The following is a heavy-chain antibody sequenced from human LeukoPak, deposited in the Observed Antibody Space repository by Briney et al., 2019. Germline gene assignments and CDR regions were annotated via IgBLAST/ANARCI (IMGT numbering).Heavy chain of an antibody. Sequence: GGSLRLSCTAFGFASDEHGMSWVRQVPGKGLEWVAGINWSGGSTGYADPLRGRFTISRDNAKNSLYLQMDSLRAEDTALYYCARAPITSPFYFDYWGQGTLVTVSS. CDR3: ARAPITSPFYFDY. V-gene: IGHV3-20*04. CDR1: GFASDEHG. J-gene: IGHJ4*02. D-gene: IGHD2-2*01. CDR2: INWSGGST.